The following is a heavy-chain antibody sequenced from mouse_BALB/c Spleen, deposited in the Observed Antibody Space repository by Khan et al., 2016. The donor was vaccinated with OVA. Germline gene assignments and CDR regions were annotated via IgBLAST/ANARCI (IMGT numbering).Heavy chain of an antibody. J-gene: IGHJ1*01. V-gene: IGHV9-3-1*01. Sequence: QIQLVQSGPELKKPGETVKISCKASGYTFTNYGMNWVKQAPGKGLKWMGWINTYTGEPTYADDFKGRFAFSLETSASTAYLQINNLKNDDTATYFCASGGYGYFDVWGAGTTVTVSA. CDR2: INTYTGEP. CDR3: ASGGYGYFDV. D-gene: IGHD1-1*02. CDR1: GYTFTNYG.